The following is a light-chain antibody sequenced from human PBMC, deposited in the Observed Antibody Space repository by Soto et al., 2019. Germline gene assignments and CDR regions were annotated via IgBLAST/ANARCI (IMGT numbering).Light chain of an antibody. CDR1: SSDIGRYNY. CDR3: SSYTTSLTVV. J-gene: IGLJ2*01. CDR2: EVS. Sequence: QSALTQPASVSGSPGQSITISCNGTSSDIGRYNYVSWYQQHPGKAPKLMIYEVSKWPSGISNRFSGSKSGNTASLTISGHRAEDEADYYCSSYTTSLTVVFGGGAKLTVL. V-gene: IGLV2-14*01.